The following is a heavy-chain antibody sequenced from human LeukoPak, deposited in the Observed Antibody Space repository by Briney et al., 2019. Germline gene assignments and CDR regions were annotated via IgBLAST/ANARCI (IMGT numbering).Heavy chain of an antibody. CDR3: ARRKRSGCSSTSCLLNWFDP. Sequence: SETLSLTCAVYGGSFSGYYWSWIRQPPGKGLEWIGEINHSGSTNYNPSLKSRVTISVDTSKNQFSLKLSSVTAADTAEYYCARRKRSGCSSTSCLLNWFDPWGQGTLVTVSS. CDR1: GGSFSGYY. CDR2: INHSGST. D-gene: IGHD2-2*01. V-gene: IGHV4-34*01. J-gene: IGHJ5*02.